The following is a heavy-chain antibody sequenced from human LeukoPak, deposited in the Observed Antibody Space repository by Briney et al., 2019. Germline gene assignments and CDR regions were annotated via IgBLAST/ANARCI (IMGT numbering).Heavy chain of an antibody. D-gene: IGHD1-1*01. V-gene: IGHV1-8*03. Sequence: ASVKVSCKASGYTFTSYDINWVRQATGQGLEWMGWMNPNSGNTGYAQKFQGRVTITRNTSISTAYMDLSSLRSDDTAMYYCARMWSTTTSGWNWFDPWGQGTLVTVSS. J-gene: IGHJ5*02. CDR3: ARMWSTTTSGWNWFDP. CDR2: MNPNSGNT. CDR1: GYTFTSYD.